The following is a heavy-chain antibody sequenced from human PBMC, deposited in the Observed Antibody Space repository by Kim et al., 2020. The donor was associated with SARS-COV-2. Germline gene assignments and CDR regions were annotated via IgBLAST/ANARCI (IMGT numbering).Heavy chain of an antibody. D-gene: IGHD3-10*01. J-gene: IGHJ6*02. Sequence: GGSLRLSCAASGFTLTTYTMNWVRQAPGKGLEWVPYITSSGSSISYADSVKGRFTISRDVVKNLLFLQLNVLRDDDTAVYYCARDRFGDYAMDVWGQGTTVAVSS. CDR3: ARDRFGDYAMDV. CDR1: GFTLTTYT. CDR2: ITSSGSSI. V-gene: IGHV3-48*02.